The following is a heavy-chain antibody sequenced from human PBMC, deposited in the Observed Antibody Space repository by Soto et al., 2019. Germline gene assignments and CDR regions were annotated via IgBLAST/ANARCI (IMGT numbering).Heavy chain of an antibody. CDR3: AREPHSAYYYDSSGQTNAFDI. V-gene: IGHV4-31*03. CDR1: GGSISSGGYY. Sequence: PSETLSLTCTVSGGSISSGGYYWSWIRQHPGKGLEWIGYIYYSGSTYCNPSLKSRVTISVDTSKNQFSLKLSSVTAADTAVYYCAREPHSAYYYDSSGQTNAFDIWGQGTMVTVSS. D-gene: IGHD3-22*01. J-gene: IGHJ3*02. CDR2: IYYSGST.